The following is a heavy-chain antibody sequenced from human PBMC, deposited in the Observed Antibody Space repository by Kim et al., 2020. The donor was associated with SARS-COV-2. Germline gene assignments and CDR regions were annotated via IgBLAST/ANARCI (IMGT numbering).Heavy chain of an antibody. D-gene: IGHD3-10*01. V-gene: IGHV4-31*03. Sequence: SETLSLTCTVSGGSISSGGYYWSWTRQQPGKGLERIGYIYYSGSTYYNPSLKSRVTISVDTSKNKFSMKLSSVTAADTAVYHWAMFPLYGSFDSWGQGTLVTVSS. J-gene: IGHJ4*02. CDR3: AMFPLYGSFDS. CDR2: IYYSGST. CDR1: GGSISSGGYY.